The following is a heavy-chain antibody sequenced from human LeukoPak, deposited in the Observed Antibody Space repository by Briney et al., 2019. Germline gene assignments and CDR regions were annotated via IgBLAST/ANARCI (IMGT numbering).Heavy chain of an antibody. J-gene: IGHJ4*02. CDR3: AKDWSGGWALDY. D-gene: IGHD3-3*01. Sequence: PGGSLRLSCAASGFTFSRYGMHWVRQAPGKGLEWVAVISYDGSNKYYADSVKGRFTISRDNSKNTLYLQMNSLRAEDTAVYYCAKDWSGGWALDYWGQGALVTVSS. CDR1: GFTFSRYG. V-gene: IGHV3-30*18. CDR2: ISYDGSNK.